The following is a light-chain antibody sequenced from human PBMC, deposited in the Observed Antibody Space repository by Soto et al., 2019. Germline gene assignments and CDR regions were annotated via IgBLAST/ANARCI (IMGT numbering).Light chain of an antibody. CDR2: DAY. Sequence: EIVMTQSPATLSVSPGARAPLSCRASQSVGGYLAWYQQRPGQVPRLLIYDAYTRAAGVPARFSGSGSGTEFSLTISSLQSEDFAVYYCQQYNNWPRRTFGQGTKVDIK. J-gene: IGKJ1*01. CDR3: QQYNNWPRRT. V-gene: IGKV3-15*01. CDR1: QSVGGY.